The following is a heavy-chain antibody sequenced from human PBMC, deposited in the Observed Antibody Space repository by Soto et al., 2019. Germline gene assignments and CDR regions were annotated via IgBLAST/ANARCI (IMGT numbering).Heavy chain of an antibody. J-gene: IGHJ3*02. V-gene: IGHV4-39*01. Sequence: LSLTCTVSGASISSSSYYCGRIRQPPGKGLEWIGSIYYSGSTYYNPSLKSRVTISVDTSKNQFSLKLSSVTAADTAVYYCARRGYYAISAFDIWGQGTMVTVSS. D-gene: IGHD2-8*01. CDR3: ARRGYYAISAFDI. CDR1: GASISSSSYY. CDR2: IYYSGST.